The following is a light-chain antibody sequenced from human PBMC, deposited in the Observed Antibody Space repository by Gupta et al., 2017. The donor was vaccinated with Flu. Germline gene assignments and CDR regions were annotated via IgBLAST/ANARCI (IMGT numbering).Light chain of an antibody. J-gene: IGKJ3*01. Sequence: EIVMTQSPATLSVSPGERATLSCRASQSVSSNLAWYQQKPGQAPRLLIYGASTRATGIPARFSGSGSGTEFTLTISSLQSEDFAVYYCQQYNSWPPLFTFGPGTKVEIK. CDR2: GAS. V-gene: IGKV3-15*01. CDR1: QSVSSN. CDR3: QQYNSWPPLFT.